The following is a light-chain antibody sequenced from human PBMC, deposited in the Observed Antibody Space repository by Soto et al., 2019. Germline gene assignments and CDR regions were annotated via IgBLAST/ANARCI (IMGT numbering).Light chain of an antibody. V-gene: IGLV1-44*01. CDR2: TNS. CDR3: ATWDDNVKGPV. J-gene: IGLJ2*01. CDR1: ASNIGSNF. Sequence: QPVLTQPPSACGPPGQRVTISCSGRASNIGSNFVSWYQVVPGTAPKLLIYTNSHRPSGVPDRFSGSRSGTSASLDISGLQSDDEADYFCATWDDNVKGPVFGGGTKLTVL.